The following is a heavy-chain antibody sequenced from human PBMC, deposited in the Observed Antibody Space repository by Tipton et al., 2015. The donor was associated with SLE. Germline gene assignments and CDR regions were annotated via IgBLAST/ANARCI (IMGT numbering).Heavy chain of an antibody. V-gene: IGHV3-23*03. CDR3: AREGNWAGEVDY. Sequence: SLRLSCAASGFTFSSYAMSWVRQAPGKGLEWVSVIYSGDSTYYADSVKGRFTISRDNSKNTLYLQMNSLRAEDTAVYYCAREGNWAGEVDYWGRGALVTVSS. J-gene: IGHJ4*02. D-gene: IGHD7-27*01. CDR2: IYSGDST. CDR1: GFTFSSYA.